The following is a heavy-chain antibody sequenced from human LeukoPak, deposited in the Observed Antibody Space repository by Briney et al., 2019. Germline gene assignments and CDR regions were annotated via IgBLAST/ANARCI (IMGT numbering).Heavy chain of an antibody. CDR2: IRYDGSNK. Sequence: GGSLRLSCAASGFTFSSYGMHWVRQAPGKGLEWVAFIRYDGSNKYYAGSVKGRFTISRDNSKNTLYLQMNSLRAEDTAVYYCAKGTVNFGRRRVVVAATPPEAFDIWGQGTMVTVSS. V-gene: IGHV3-30*02. CDR3: AKGTVNFGRRRVVVAATPPEAFDI. CDR1: GFTFSSYG. J-gene: IGHJ3*02. D-gene: IGHD2-15*01.